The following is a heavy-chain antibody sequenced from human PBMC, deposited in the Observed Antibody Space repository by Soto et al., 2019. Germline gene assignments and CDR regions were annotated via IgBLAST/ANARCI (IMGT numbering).Heavy chain of an antibody. D-gene: IGHD3-22*01. Sequence: KTSETLSLTCAVYGGSVSGYYWSWIRQPPGKGLEWIGEINHSGSTNYNPSLKSRVTISVDTSKNQFSLKLSSVTAADTAVYYCARRMYYYDSSGYYQYYYGMDVWGQGTTVTVSS. CDR1: GGSVSGYY. CDR2: INHSGST. J-gene: IGHJ6*02. CDR3: ARRMYYYDSSGYYQYYYGMDV. V-gene: IGHV4-34*01.